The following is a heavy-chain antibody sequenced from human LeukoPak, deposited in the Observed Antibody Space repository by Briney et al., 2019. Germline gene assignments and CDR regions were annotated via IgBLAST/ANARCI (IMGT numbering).Heavy chain of an antibody. D-gene: IGHD6-19*01. CDR3: ARVSIGWYSFDY. V-gene: IGHV3-74*01. J-gene: IGHJ4*02. Sequence: GGSLRLSCAASRFTFSTYWMHWVRQAPGKGLVWVSRINPYVTTTSYADSVKGRFTISRDNAKDTVYLQMNSLRAEDTAVYYCARVSIGWYSFDYWGQGTLVTVSS. CDR2: INPYVTTT. CDR1: RFTFSTYW.